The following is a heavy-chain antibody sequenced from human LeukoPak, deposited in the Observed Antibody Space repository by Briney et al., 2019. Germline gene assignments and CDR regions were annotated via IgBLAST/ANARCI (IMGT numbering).Heavy chain of an antibody. CDR3: ARLRFSGHFGMSYFDY. D-gene: IGHD6-25*01. J-gene: IGHJ4*02. CDR1: GFTFSDEY. CDR2: ISGSGDII. Sequence: PGGSLRLSCAASGFTFSDEYMNWIRQAPGKGLEWVSYISGSGDIIYYADSVKGRFTISRDNARNSLYLQMNSLRAEDTAMYYCARLRFSGHFGMSYFDYWGQGTLVTVSS. V-gene: IGHV3-11*01.